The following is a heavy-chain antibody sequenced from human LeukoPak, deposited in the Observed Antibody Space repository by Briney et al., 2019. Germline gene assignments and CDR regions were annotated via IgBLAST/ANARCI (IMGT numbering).Heavy chain of an antibody. V-gene: IGHV3-30*02. J-gene: IGHJ4*02. CDR3: AKDTTKQWLVPYYFDY. Sequence: GGSLRLSCAASGFTFSSYGMHWVRQAPGKGLEWVAFIRYDGSNKYYADSVKGRFTISRDNSKNTLYLQMNSLRAEDTAVYYCAKDTTKQWLVPYYFDYWGQGTLVTVSS. CDR2: IRYDGSNK. D-gene: IGHD6-19*01. CDR1: GFTFSSYG.